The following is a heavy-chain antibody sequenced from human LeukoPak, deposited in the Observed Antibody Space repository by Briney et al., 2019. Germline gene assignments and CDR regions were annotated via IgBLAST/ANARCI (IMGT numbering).Heavy chain of an antibody. CDR2: ISSSGSTI. Sequence: GGSLRLSCAASGFTFSSYAMSWIRQAPGKGLEWVSYISSSGSTIYYADSVKGRFTISRDNAKNSLYLQMNSLRAEDTAVYYCARDEVAAATNWFDPWGQGTLVTVSS. CDR1: GFTFSSYA. J-gene: IGHJ5*02. CDR3: ARDEVAAATNWFDP. V-gene: IGHV3-11*01. D-gene: IGHD6-13*01.